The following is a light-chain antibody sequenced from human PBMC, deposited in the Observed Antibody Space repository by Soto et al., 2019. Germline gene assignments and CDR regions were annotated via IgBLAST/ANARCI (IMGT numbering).Light chain of an antibody. V-gene: IGKV1-5*01. CDR2: DAS. CDR1: QSISSW. CDR3: QQYNSYSRT. Sequence: DIQMTQSPSTLSASVGDRVTITCRASQSISSWLAWYQQKPGKAPKLLIYDASSLESGVPSRFSGSGSGTEFTLTISNLQPDDFATYYCQQYNSYSRTFGQGTKV. J-gene: IGKJ1*01.